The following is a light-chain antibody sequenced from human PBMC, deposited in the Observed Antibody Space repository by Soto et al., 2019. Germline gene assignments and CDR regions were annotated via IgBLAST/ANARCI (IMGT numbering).Light chain of an antibody. Sequence: SYELTQPLSVSVALGQTARITCKGNNIGSKNVHWYQQKPGQAPVVVIYKDSNRPSGIPERFSGSNSGNTATLTISRAQAGDEADYYCQVWDSSVVFGGGTKVTVL. CDR2: KDS. CDR3: QVWDSSVV. J-gene: IGLJ2*01. CDR1: NIGSKN. V-gene: IGLV3-9*01.